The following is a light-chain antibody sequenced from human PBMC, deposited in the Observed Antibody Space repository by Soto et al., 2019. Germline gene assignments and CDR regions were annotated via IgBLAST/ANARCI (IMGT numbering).Light chain of an antibody. CDR2: GAS. V-gene: IGKV3-15*01. J-gene: IGKJ4*01. Sequence: EIVMTRSPATLSVSPGERATLSCRASQSISRNLAWYQQKPGQAPRLLIYGASTRATGIPARFSGSGSGTEFTLTISSLQSEDFAVYYCQQFNTWPPVTFGGGTKVDIK. CDR3: QQFNTWPPVT. CDR1: QSISRN.